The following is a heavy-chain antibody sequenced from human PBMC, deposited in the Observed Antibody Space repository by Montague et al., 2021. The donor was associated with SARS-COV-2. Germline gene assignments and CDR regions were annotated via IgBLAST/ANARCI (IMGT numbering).Heavy chain of an antibody. CDR3: ARLYIQKTLVGASRRRWFDP. D-gene: IGHD1-26*01. CDR1: GDSMSGSNSY. CDR2: ISYTGST. Sequence: SETLSLTCSVSGDSMSGSNSYWGWIRQPPGKGLESIGSISYTGSTSYNASLKSRVTMSVDTSKNEFSLRLGSVTASDTAVYYCARLYIQKTLVGASRRRWFDPWGQGTLVTVSS. J-gene: IGHJ5*02. V-gene: IGHV4-39*01.